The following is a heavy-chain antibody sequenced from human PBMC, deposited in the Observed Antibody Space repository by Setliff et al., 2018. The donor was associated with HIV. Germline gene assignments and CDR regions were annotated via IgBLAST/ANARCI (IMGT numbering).Heavy chain of an antibody. CDR1: GGSISSGGYY. CDR2: IYYSGST. CDR3: ARDYGSGSYDH. J-gene: IGHJ5*02. V-gene: IGHV4-31*03. Sequence: SETLSLTCTVSGGSISSGGYYWSWIRQHPGEGLEWIGYIYYSGSTYYNPSLKSRVTISVDTSKNQFSLQLNSVTAADTAVYYCARDYGSGSYDHWGQGTLVTVSS. D-gene: IGHD3-10*01.